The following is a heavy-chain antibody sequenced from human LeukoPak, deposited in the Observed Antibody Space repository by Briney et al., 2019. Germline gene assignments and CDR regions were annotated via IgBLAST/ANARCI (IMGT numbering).Heavy chain of an antibody. CDR1: GGSISSYY. V-gene: IGHV4-59*08. Sequence: SETLSLTCTVSGGSISSYYWSWIRQPPGKGLEWIAYISDIGSINYNPSLKSRVTISLDTSKNQFSLKLSSVTAADTAVYYCXXXXXXXXXXXXYYGMDVWGQGTTVTVSS. CDR3: XXXXXXXXXXXXYYGMDV. J-gene: IGHJ6*02. CDR2: ISDIGSI.